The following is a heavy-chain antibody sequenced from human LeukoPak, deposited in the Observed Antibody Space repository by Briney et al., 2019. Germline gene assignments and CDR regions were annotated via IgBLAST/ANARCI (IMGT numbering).Heavy chain of an antibody. Sequence: PSDTLSLTCTVSSDSINNYYWSWIRQPPGKGLEWIGYIYYNGNTNYNPSLKSRVTISVDTSKNQFSLNLSSVTAADTAMYYCTRQGSYFNYWGQGTLVTVSS. CDR3: TRQGSYFNY. V-gene: IGHV4-59*08. CDR2: IYYNGNT. J-gene: IGHJ4*02. D-gene: IGHD3-10*01. CDR1: SDSINNYY.